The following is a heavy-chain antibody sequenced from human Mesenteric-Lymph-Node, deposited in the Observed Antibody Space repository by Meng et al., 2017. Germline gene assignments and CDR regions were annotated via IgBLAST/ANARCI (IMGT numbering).Heavy chain of an antibody. CDR1: GYTFTGYY. J-gene: IGHJ6*02. V-gene: IGHV1-2*06. CDR2: INPNSGGT. D-gene: IGHD4-17*01. CDR3: AAPEYGDQPRHYYYGMDV. Sequence: ASVKVSCKASGYTFTGYYMHWVRQAPGQGLEWMGRINPNSGGTNYAQKFQERVTITRDMSTSTAYMELSSLRSEDTAVYYCAAPEYGDQPRHYYYGMDVWGQGTTVTVSS.